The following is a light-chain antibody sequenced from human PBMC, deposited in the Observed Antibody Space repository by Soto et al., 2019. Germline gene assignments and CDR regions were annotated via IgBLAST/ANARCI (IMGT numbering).Light chain of an antibody. Sequence: QSVLTQPPSVSGAPGQRVTISCTGSSSNIGAGYYVHWYQQLPGTAPKLLIYGNSNRPSGVADRFSGSKSGTSASLAITGLQDAEEDDYYCQSYDSSLSGYVFGTGTKLTVL. CDR1: SSNIGAGYY. CDR2: GNS. V-gene: IGLV1-40*01. CDR3: QSYDSSLSGYV. J-gene: IGLJ1*01.